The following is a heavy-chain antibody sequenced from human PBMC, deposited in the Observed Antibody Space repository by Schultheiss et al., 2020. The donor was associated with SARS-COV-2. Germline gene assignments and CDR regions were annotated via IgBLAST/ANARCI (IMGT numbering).Heavy chain of an antibody. CDR2: ISSSGEKT. CDR1: GFIFSSYA. D-gene: IGHD3-10*01. Sequence: GGSLRLSCAASGFIFSSYAMSWVRQAPGKGLEWVSAISSSGEKTDYADSVKGRFTVSRDNAKNSLYLQMNSLRAEDTAVYYCAREAEYYGSGGRGMDVWGQGTTVTVSS. CDR3: AREAEYYGSGGRGMDV. J-gene: IGHJ6*02. V-gene: IGHV3-23*01.